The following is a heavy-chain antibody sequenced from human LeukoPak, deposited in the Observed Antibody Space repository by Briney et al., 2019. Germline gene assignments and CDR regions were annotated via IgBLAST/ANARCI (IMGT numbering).Heavy chain of an antibody. CDR3: TRDYPASFDV. J-gene: IGHJ3*01. V-gene: IGHV3-49*04. CDR2: IRSTIYGGTT. CDR1: GSTFSSYA. Sequence: GGSLRLSCAASGSTFSSYAMSWVRQAPGKGLEWLGFIRSTIYGGTTDYAASVKGRFTISRDDSKSIAYLQMNSLKTEDTAMYYCTRDYPASFDVWGQGTLVTVSS.